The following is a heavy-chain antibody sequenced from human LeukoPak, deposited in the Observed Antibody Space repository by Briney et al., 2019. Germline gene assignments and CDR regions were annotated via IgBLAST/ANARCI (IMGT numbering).Heavy chain of an antibody. CDR1: GYTFTSYD. D-gene: IGHD3-22*01. Sequence: ASVKVSCKASGYTFTSYDINWVRQAPGQGLEWMGWMNPNSGNTGYAQKFQGRVTMTRNTSISTPYLELSSLRSEDTAVYYCARVHYYDSSGYYWLLGFDYWRQGTLVTVSS. J-gene: IGHJ4*02. CDR2: MNPNSGNT. CDR3: ARVHYYDSSGYYWLLGFDY. V-gene: IGHV1-8*01.